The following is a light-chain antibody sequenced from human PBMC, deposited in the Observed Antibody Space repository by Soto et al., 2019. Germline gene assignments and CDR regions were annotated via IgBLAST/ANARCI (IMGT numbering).Light chain of an antibody. CDR3: QTWGTGIHVV. CDR1: SGHSSNA. V-gene: IGLV4-69*01. J-gene: IGLJ2*01. CDR2: LNSDGSH. Sequence: QSVLTQSPSASASLGASVKLTCTLSSGHSSNAIAWHQQQPEKGPRYLMNLNSDGSHIKGDGIPDRFSGSISGAERYLTISSLQSEDEADYYCQTWGTGIHVVFGGGTKVTVL.